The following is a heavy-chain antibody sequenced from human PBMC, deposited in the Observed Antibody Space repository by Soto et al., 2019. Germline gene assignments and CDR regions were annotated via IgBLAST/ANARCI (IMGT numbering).Heavy chain of an antibody. CDR2: IYSSGSA. CDR1: GCSIRDSW. Sequence: SETLPLTCNVSGCSIRDSWWSWIRQSPGKGLQWIGSIYSSGSANYNPSLKSRVAFSIDTSRNHISLSLRSVTAADTAVYYCARDRAAAGGVYDCGQGTKVIVS. V-gene: IGHV4-59*01. CDR3: ARDRAAAGGVYD. J-gene: IGHJ4*02. D-gene: IGHD6-13*01.